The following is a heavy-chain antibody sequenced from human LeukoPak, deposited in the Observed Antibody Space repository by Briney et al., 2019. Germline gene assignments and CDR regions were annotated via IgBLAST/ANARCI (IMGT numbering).Heavy chain of an antibody. CDR2: IDPSDSYT. D-gene: IGHD3-9*01. J-gene: IGHJ3*02. CDR3: ARHENIFSTFDM. Sequence: GASLQISGQGSGSIFTSYWITWVRQLPGKGLEGMGRIDPSDSYTNYSPSFQGHVTISADKSISTAYLQWSSLKASDTAIYYCARHENIFSTFDMWGQGTMVTVSS. CDR1: GSIFTSYW. V-gene: IGHV5-10-1*01.